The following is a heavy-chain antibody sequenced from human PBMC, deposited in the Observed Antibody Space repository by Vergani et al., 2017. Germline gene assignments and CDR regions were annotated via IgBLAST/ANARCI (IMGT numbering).Heavy chain of an antibody. V-gene: IGHV4-31*01. J-gene: IGHJ6*03. Sequence: QVQLQESGPGLVKASQTLSLTCSVSGAYVGSGGYYWSWVRQRPGMGLDWIGYIYYSGTTYYNPSLESPLTISLDTSENHLSPELTSVTAADTAVYYCARQKDCYMDVWGKGATVTVS. CDR3: ARQKDCYMDV. CDR2: IYYSGTT. CDR1: GAYVGSGGYY.